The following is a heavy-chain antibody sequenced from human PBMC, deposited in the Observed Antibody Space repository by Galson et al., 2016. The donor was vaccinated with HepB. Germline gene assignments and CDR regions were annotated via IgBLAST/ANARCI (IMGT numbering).Heavy chain of an antibody. CDR2: INGGASFT. D-gene: IGHD3-10*01. J-gene: IGHJ4*02. Sequence: SLRLSCAASGFTFTNYAMSWVRQAPGKGLEFVSGINGGASFTYTADSVKGRFTISRDNFKDTVDLQMNNLRAADTAVYYCARGIGLGSYRSVIDYWGQGTLVTVSS. CDR3: ARGIGLGSYRSVIDY. V-gene: IGHV3-23*01. CDR1: GFTFTNYA.